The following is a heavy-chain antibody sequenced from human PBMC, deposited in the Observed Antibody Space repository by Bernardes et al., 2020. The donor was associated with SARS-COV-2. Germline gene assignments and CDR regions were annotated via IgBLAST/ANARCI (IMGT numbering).Heavy chain of an antibody. CDR3: ARVGEGNSFDY. J-gene: IGHJ4*02. V-gene: IGHV3-11*05. Sequence: GGSLRLSCAASGFTFSDYYMTWIRQAPGKGLEYISYITSTSSYTNYADSVKGRFTISRDNAKNSLYLQMNSLRAEDTAVYYCARVGEGNSFDYWGQGTLVTVSS. CDR1: GFTFSDYY. CDR2: ITSTSSYT. D-gene: IGHD6-13*01.